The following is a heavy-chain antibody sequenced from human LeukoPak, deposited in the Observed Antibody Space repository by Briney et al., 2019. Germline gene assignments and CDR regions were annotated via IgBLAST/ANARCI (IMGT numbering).Heavy chain of an antibody. CDR1: GASISSGSYY. CDR2: VYTSGST. J-gene: IGHJ4*02. V-gene: IGHV4-61*02. Sequence: SETLSLTCTVSGASISSGSYYWSWIRQPAGKGLEWIGRVYTSGSTNYNPSLKSRVNISLDTPKNQFSLKLISVTAADTAVYYCARQAAAGTFYFDYWGQGTLVTVSS. D-gene: IGHD6-13*01. CDR3: ARQAAAGTFYFDY.